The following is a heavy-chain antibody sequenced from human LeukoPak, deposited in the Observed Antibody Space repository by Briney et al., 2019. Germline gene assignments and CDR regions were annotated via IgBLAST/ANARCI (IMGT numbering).Heavy chain of an antibody. CDR2: INPNSGRT. D-gene: IGHD3-9*01. Sequence: GASVKVSCMTSGYTFNYYYLHWVRQAPGQGLEWMGWINPNSGRTNYPPKFQGRVTLTTYTSISTAYMELSSLISGDTALYYCARDSSDVLAGYYHFWGEGTLVTVSS. J-gene: IGHJ4*02. V-gene: IGHV1-2*02. CDR3: ARDSSDVLAGYYHF. CDR1: GYTFNYYY.